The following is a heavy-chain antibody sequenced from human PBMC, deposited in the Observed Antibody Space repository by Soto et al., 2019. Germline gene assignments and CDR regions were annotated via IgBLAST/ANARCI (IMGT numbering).Heavy chain of an antibody. V-gene: IGHV1-18*01. CDR2: ISAYNGNT. J-gene: IGHJ3*02. CDR1: GYTFTSYG. CDR3: ARENYDYIWGSYRPTDHDAFDI. D-gene: IGHD3-16*02. Sequence: ASVKVSCKASGYTFTSYGISWVRQAPGQGLEWMGWISAYNGNTNYAQKLQGRVTMTTDTSTSTAYMELRSLRSDDTAVYYCARENYDYIWGSYRPTDHDAFDIWGQGTMVTVSS.